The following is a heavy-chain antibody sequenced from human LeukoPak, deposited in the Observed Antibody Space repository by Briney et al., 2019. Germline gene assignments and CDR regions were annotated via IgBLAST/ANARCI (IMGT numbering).Heavy chain of an antibody. CDR1: GGTFSSYA. CDR3: ARDGDCSGGSCPSY. Sequence: ASVKVSCKASGGTFSSYAISWVRQAPGQGLEWMGRIIPIFGTANYAQKFQGRVTITTDESTSTAYMELNSLRSEDTAVYCCARDGDCSGGSCPSYWGQGTLVTVSS. D-gene: IGHD2-15*01. V-gene: IGHV1-69*05. J-gene: IGHJ4*02. CDR2: IIPIFGTA.